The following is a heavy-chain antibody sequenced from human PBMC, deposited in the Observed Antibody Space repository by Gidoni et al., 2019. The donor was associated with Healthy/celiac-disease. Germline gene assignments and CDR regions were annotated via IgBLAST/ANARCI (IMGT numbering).Heavy chain of an antibody. CDR1: AGSTSSYY. Sequence: QVKLQESGPGLVKPSETLPLTCPVSAGSTSSYYWSWIRQPPGKGLGWIGYIYYSGSTNYNPSLKSRVTISVDTSKNQFSLKLSSVTAADTAVYYCARSDSYDYGEAYFDYWGQGTLVTVSS. D-gene: IGHD4-17*01. CDR3: ARSDSYDYGEAYFDY. CDR2: IYYSGST. V-gene: IGHV4-59*01. J-gene: IGHJ4*02.